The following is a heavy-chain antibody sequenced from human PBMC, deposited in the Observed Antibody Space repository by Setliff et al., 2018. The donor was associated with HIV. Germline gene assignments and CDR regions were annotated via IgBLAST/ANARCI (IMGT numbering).Heavy chain of an antibody. V-gene: IGHV4-39*01. CDR3: ATMGRRGWFIDY. CDR2: IYYSGRT. J-gene: IGHJ4*02. Sequence: SETLSLTCTVSGGSISSSSYYWGWIRQPPGKGLEWIGSIYYSGRTYYNPSLKSRVTTSVEKSKNQFSLKLSSVTAADTAVYYCATMGRRGWFIDYWVQGTLVTVSS. D-gene: IGHD6-19*01. CDR1: GGSISSSSYY.